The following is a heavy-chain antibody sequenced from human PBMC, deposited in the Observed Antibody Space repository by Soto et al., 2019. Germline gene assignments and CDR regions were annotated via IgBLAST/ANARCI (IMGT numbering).Heavy chain of an antibody. D-gene: IGHD2-21*02. Sequence: GASGKVCCKASGYTFTRYAMHWVRQAPGQRHEWMGWINAGNGNTKYSQKFQGRVTITRDTSASTPYIELTSLSSDPTPVYFCSSCIVVVTSLDYWGRGSLVTVSS. CDR2: INAGNGNT. V-gene: IGHV1-3*01. CDR1: GYTFTRYA. J-gene: IGHJ4*02. CDR3: SSCIVVVTSLDY.